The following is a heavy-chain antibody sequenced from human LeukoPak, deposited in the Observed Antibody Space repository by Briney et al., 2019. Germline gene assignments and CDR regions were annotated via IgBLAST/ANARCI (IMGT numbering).Heavy chain of an antibody. CDR2: ISGSGGST. V-gene: IGHV3-23*01. D-gene: IGHD3-22*01. Sequence: GGSLRLSCAASGFTFSSYSMNWIRQAPGKGLEWVSAISGSGGSTYYADSVKGRFTISRDNSKNTLYLQMNSLRAEDTAVYYCAKDCRSYYDSSGYHYWGQGTLVTVSS. CDR1: GFTFSSYS. J-gene: IGHJ4*02. CDR3: AKDCRSYYDSSGYHY.